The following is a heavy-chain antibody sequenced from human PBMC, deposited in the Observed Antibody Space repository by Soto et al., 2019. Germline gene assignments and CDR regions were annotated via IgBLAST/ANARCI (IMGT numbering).Heavy chain of an antibody. J-gene: IGHJ4*02. D-gene: IGHD3-3*01. Sequence: QITLNESGPTQVKPRQTLTLTCTFSGFSLTTSGVGVGWIRQSPGKAPEWLALIYWDDDKRYSPSLKSRLTSPKDTSKNPVVVTVADLDPANTATYYCAHRVLRAVFGLVTTTEIYFDFWGQGTPVAVSS. CDR1: GFSLTTSGVG. V-gene: IGHV2-5*02. CDR2: IYWDDDK. CDR3: AHRVLRAVFGLVTTTEIYFDF.